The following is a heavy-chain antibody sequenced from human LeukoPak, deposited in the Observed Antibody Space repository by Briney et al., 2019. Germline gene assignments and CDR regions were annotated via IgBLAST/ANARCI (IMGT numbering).Heavy chain of an antibody. V-gene: IGHV5-51*01. CDR3: ARHSYYYGSGIDY. CDR1: GYSFTSYW. J-gene: IGHJ4*02. Sequence: GESLKISCKGSGYSFTSYWIGWVCQMPGKGLEWVGIIYPGDSDTRYSPSFPGQVTISADKSICTAYLQWSSLKASDTAMYYCARHSYYYGSGIDYWGQGTLVTVSS. D-gene: IGHD3-10*01. CDR2: IYPGDSDT.